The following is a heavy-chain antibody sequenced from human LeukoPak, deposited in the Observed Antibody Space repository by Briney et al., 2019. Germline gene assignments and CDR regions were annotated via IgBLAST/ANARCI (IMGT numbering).Heavy chain of an antibody. J-gene: IGHJ6*04. Sequence: GGSLRLSCAASGFTFSSYAMSWVRQAPGKGLEWVSAISGSGGSTYYAGSVKGRFTISRDNSKNTLYLQMNSLRAEDTAVYYCAKAVGYCSSTSCYAPEDYYYGMDVWGKGTTVTVSS. CDR1: GFTFSSYA. CDR3: AKAVGYCSSTSCYAPEDYYYGMDV. V-gene: IGHV3-23*01. D-gene: IGHD2-2*01. CDR2: ISGSGGST.